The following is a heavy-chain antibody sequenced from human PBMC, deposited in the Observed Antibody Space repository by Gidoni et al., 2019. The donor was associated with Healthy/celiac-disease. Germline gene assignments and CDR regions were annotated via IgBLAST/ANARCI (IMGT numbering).Heavy chain of an antibody. CDR2: IYYSGST. J-gene: IGHJ4*02. CDR3: ARASGMGLPYYFDY. D-gene: IGHD6-25*01. CDR1: VGSISSYY. V-gene: IGHV4-59*01. Sequence: QVQLQESGPGLVKPSETLSLPCTVSVGSISSYYWSWTRQPPGKGLEWIGYIYYSGSTNYNPSLKSRVTISVDTSKNQFSLKLSSGTAADTAVYYCARASGMGLPYYFDYWGQGTLVTGSS.